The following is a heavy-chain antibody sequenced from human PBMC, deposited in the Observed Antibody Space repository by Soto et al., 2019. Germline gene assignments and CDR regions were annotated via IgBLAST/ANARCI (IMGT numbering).Heavy chain of an antibody. V-gene: IGHV2-5*02. J-gene: IGHJ6*02. Sequence: QITLKESGPTLVKPTQTLTVTCSFSGFSLSTSGVGVAGIRQPPGKALEWLALIYWDGDKRYSPFLKSRLTITKDTPENQVVLPLSNMAPVDTATYYCAHKGGRGAAMDVWGQGTTVTVSS. CDR2: IYWDGDK. D-gene: IGHD2-15*01. CDR1: GFSLSTSGVG. CDR3: AHKGGRGAAMDV.